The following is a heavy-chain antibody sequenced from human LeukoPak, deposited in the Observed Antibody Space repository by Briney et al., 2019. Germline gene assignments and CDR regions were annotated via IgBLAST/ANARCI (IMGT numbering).Heavy chain of an antibody. D-gene: IGHD4-11*01. Sequence: SQTLSLTCAISGDSVSSNSAAWNWIRQSPSRGLEWLGRTYYRSKWYNDYAVSVKSRITINPDTSKNQFSLQLNSVTPEDTAVYYCARHGGTRITLIQVYYFDYWGQGTLVTVSS. V-gene: IGHV6-1*01. CDR2: TYYRSKWYN. CDR3: ARHGGTRITLIQVYYFDY. J-gene: IGHJ4*02. CDR1: GDSVSSNSAA.